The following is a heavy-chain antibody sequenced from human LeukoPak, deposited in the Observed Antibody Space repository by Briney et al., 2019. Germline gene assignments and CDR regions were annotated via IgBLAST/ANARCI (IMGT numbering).Heavy chain of an antibody. CDR2: ITGSSSTI. J-gene: IGHJ4*02. CDR3: AREPTYTSTWYTSCDY. Sequence: GGSLRLSCAASGFTFTNYNMNWVRQAPGKGVEWVSYITGSSSTIYYADSVKGRFTISRDNAKNSLYLQMNSLRAEDTAVYYCAREPTYTSTWYTSCDYWGQGILVTVSS. CDR1: GFTFTNYN. V-gene: IGHV3-48*01. D-gene: IGHD6-13*01.